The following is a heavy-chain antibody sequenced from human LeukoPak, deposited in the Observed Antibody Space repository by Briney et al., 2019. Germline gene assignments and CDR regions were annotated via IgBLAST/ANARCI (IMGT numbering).Heavy chain of an antibody. CDR1: GFTFSSYS. CDR3: AKESGDGDENWFDP. V-gene: IGHV3-21*04. CDR2: ISSSSSYI. Sequence: GGSLRLSCAASGFTFSSYSMNWVRQAPGKGLEWVSSISSSSSYIYYADSVKGRFTISRDNAKNSLYLQMNSLRAEDTAVYYCAKESGDGDENWFDPWGQGTLVTVSS. J-gene: IGHJ5*02. D-gene: IGHD4-17*01.